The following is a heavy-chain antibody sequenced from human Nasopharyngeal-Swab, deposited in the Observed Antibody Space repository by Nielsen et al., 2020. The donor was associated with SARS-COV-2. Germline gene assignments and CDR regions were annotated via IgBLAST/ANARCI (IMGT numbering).Heavy chain of an antibody. CDR1: GFTFSDYY. J-gene: IGHJ6*02. V-gene: IGHV3-11*01. CDR2: ISSSGSTI. D-gene: IGHD5-18*01. CDR3: ARSHKGYSYGYTNYYGMDV. Sequence: GGSLRLSCAASGFTFSDYYMSWIRQAPGKGLEWVSYISSSGSTIYYADSVKGRFTISRDNAKNSLYLQMNGLRAEDTAVYYCARSHKGYSYGYTNYYGMDVWGQGTTVTVSS.